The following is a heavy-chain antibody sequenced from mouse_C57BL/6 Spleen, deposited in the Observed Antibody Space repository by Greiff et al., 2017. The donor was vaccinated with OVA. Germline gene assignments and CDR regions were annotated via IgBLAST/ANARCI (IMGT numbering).Heavy chain of an antibody. Sequence: VQLQQPGAELARPGASVKLSCKASGYTFTSYGISWVKQRTGQGLEWIGEIYPRSGNTYYNEKFKGKATLTADKSSSTAYMELRSLTSEDSAVYFCARRDSSGYDYWGQGTTLTVSS. CDR1: GYTFTSYG. J-gene: IGHJ2*01. V-gene: IGHV1-81*01. CDR2: IYPRSGNT. CDR3: ARRDSSGYDY. D-gene: IGHD3-2*02.